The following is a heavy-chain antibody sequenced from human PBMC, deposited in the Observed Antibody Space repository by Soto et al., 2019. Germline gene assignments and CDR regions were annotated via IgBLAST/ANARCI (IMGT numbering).Heavy chain of an antibody. CDR3: IGGYDLDY. CDR1: GFTVSSNY. J-gene: IGHJ4*02. CDR2: IYSGGST. D-gene: IGHD5-12*01. Sequence: GGSLRLSCAASGFTVSSNYMSWVRQAPGKGLEWVSVIYSGGSTFYADSVKGRFTIFRHNSKNTLFLQMISLRAEDTAVYYCIGGYDLDYWGQGTLVTVSS. V-gene: IGHV3-53*04.